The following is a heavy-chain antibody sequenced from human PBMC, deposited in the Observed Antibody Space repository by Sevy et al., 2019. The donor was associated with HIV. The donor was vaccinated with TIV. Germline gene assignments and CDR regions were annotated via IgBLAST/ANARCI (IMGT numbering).Heavy chain of an antibody. CDR1: GYTLTELS. CDR2: FDPEDGET. Sequence: ASVKVSCKVSGYTLTELSMHWVRQAPGKGLEWMGGFDPEDGETVYAQKFQGRVTMTEDTSTDTAYMELSSLRSEDTAMYYCATDTDYGGNSGDFWGQGTLVTVSS. V-gene: IGHV1-24*01. CDR3: ATDTDYGGNSGDF. J-gene: IGHJ4*02. D-gene: IGHD4-17*01.